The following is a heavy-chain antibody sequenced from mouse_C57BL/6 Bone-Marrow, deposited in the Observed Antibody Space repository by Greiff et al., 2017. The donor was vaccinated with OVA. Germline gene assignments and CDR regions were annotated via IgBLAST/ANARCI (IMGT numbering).Heavy chain of an antibody. J-gene: IGHJ2*01. D-gene: IGHD1-1*01. V-gene: IGHV1-54*01. Sequence: QVQLQQSGAELVRPGTSVKVSCKASGYAFTNYLIEWVKQRPGQGLEWIGVINPGSGGTNYNEKFKGKATLTADKYSSTAYMQLSSLTAEDSAVYFCARYGYYGSSPYYFDYWGQGTTLTVSS. CDR2: INPGSGGT. CDR3: ARYGYYGSSPYYFDY. CDR1: GYAFTNYL.